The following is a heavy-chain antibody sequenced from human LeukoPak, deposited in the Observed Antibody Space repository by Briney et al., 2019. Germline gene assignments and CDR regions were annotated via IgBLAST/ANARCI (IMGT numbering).Heavy chain of an antibody. CDR3: ARTYYDFWSGYFNWFDP. Sequence: ASVKVSCKASGYTFTDYYMHWVRQAPGQGLEWMGWINPNSGGTNYAQKFQGRVTMTRDTSISTAYMELSRLRSDDTAVYYCARTYYDFWSGYFNWFDPWGQGTLVTVSS. CDR1: GYTFTDYY. J-gene: IGHJ5*02. D-gene: IGHD3-3*01. CDR2: INPNSGGT. V-gene: IGHV1-2*02.